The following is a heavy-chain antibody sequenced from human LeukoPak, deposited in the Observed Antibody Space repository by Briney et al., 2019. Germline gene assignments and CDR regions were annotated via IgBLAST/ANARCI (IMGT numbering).Heavy chain of an antibody. J-gene: IGHJ3*01. Sequence: ASVKVSCKASGYTFTSYGISWVRQAPGQGLEWMGWISAYNGNTNYAQKLQGRVTMTTDTSTSTAYMELRSLRSDDTAAYYCAAEIYGGNTDCCTFDFWGPGTPVTVSS. CDR1: GYTFTSYG. CDR2: ISAYNGNT. D-gene: IGHD4-23*01. CDR3: AAEIYGGNTDCCTFDF. V-gene: IGHV1-18*01.